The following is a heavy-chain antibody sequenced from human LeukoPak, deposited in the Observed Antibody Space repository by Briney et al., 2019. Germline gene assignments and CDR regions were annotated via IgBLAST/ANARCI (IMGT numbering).Heavy chain of an antibody. Sequence: PSETLSLTCTVSGGSISSGGYYWSWIRQHPGKGLEWIGYIYYSGSTYYNPSLKSRVTISVDTSKNQFSLKLNFVTAAETAVYYGAGVKVPAAPPQGPGGRSDPWGQGTLATVSS. D-gene: IGHD6-13*01. CDR1: GGSISSGGYY. V-gene: IGHV4-31*03. J-gene: IGHJ5*02. CDR3: AGVKVPAAPPQGPGGRSDP. CDR2: IYYSGST.